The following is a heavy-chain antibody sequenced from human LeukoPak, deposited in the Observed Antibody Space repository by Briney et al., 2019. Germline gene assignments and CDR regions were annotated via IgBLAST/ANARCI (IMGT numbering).Heavy chain of an antibody. Sequence: GESLRLSCAASGFTFSSYWMHWVRQAPGKGLVWVSRINSDGSSTSYADSVKGRFTISRDNAKNTLYLQMNSLRAEDTAVYYCARDHYDSSGYYYEGDAFDIWGQGTMVTVSS. V-gene: IGHV3-74*01. J-gene: IGHJ3*02. CDR1: GFTFSSYW. D-gene: IGHD3-22*01. CDR2: INSDGSST. CDR3: ARDHYDSSGYYYEGDAFDI.